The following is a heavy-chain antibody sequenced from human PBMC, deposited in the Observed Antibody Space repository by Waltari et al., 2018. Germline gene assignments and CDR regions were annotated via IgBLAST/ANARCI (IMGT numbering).Heavy chain of an antibody. CDR3: ARVVRDGGIRYYYGMDV. CDR1: GYTLTELS. J-gene: IGHJ6*02. D-gene: IGHD2-15*01. V-gene: IGHV1-24*01. Sequence: QVQLVQSGAEVKKPGASVKVSCKVSGYTLTELSMHWVRQAPGKGLEWMGGFDPEDGETIYAQKFQGRVTMTEDTSTDTAYMELSSVTAADTAVYYCARVVRDGGIRYYYGMDVWGQGTTVTVSS. CDR2: FDPEDGET.